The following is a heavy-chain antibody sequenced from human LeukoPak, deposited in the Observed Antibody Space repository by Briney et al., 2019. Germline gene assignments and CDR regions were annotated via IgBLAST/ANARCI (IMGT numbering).Heavy chain of an antibody. CDR2: ITSSSSYI. Sequence: PGGSLRLSCAASGFTFSNFGMNWARQAPGKGLEWVSSITSSSSYISYADSLRGRFTISRDNAKNSLYLQMNTLRAEDTAVYYCARDRYITRSWGYDFDYWGQGTLVTVSS. CDR3: ARDRYITRSWGYDFDY. J-gene: IGHJ4*02. CDR1: GFTFSNFG. V-gene: IGHV3-21*06. D-gene: IGHD6-13*01.